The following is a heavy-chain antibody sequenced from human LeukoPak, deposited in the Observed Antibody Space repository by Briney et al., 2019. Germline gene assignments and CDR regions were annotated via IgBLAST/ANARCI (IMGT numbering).Heavy chain of an antibody. D-gene: IGHD6-19*01. V-gene: IGHV4-34*01. J-gene: IGHJ5*02. Sequence: SETLSLTCAVYGGSFSGYYWSWIRQPPGKGLEWMGEINHSGSTNYNPSLKSRVTISVDTSKNKFSLKQSSVTAADTAVYYCARGSQVSGWSSWGQGTLVTVSS. CDR3: ARGSQVSGWSS. CDR2: INHSGST. CDR1: GGSFSGYY.